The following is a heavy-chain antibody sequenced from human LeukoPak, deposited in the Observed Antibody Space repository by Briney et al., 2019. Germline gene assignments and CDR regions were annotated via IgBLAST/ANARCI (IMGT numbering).Heavy chain of an antibody. J-gene: IGHJ4*02. V-gene: IGHV3-21*01. CDR3: AGDTGPFDY. CDR2: ISSSSTYI. Sequence: KAGGSLRLSCAASGLIFSSHTMNWVRQAPGKGLEWVSSISSSSTYIDYADSVKGRFTISRDNAKNSLYLQMSSLRAEDTAVYYCAGDTGPFDYWGQGTLVTVSS. CDR1: GLIFSSHT.